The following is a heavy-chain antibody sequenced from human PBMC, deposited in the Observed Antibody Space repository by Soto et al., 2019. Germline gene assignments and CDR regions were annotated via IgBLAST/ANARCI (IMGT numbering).Heavy chain of an antibody. V-gene: IGHV3-48*03. Sequence: GGSLRLSCAASGFTFSSYEMNWVRQAPGKGLEWVSYITSSGSAIYYADSVKGRFTISRDNAKNSLYLQMNSLRAEDTAVYYCARVYDSSGYYYVFGYWGQGTLVTVSS. J-gene: IGHJ4*02. CDR2: ITSSGSAI. CDR1: GFTFSSYE. CDR3: ARVYDSSGYYYVFGY. D-gene: IGHD3-22*01.